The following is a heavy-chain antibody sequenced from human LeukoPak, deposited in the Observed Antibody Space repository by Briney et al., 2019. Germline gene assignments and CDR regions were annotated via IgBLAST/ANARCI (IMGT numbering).Heavy chain of an antibody. J-gene: IGHJ4*02. CDR2: IYYSGST. CDR3: ARERRYSGSGYYFDS. V-gene: IGHV4-59*01. Sequence: SETLSLTCNVSGGSIIRYYWHWIRQPAGRGRAWIGYIYYSGSTNYNPSLESRVSISVDTSKNQFSLKLSSVTAADTAVYYCARERRYSGSGYYFDSWGQGTLVSVSS. CDR1: GGSIIRYY. D-gene: IGHD5-12*01.